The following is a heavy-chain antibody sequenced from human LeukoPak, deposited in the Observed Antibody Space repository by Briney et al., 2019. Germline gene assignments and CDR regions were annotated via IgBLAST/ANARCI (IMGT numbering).Heavy chain of an antibody. V-gene: IGHV7-4-1*02. CDR1: GYTFTSYA. Sequence: ASVKVSCKASGYTFTSYAMNWVRQAPGQGLEWMGWINTNTGNPTYAQGFTGRFVFSLDTSVSTAYLQISSLKAEDTAVYYCARDYWVVGATPVLAYWGQGTLVTVSS. J-gene: IGHJ4*02. D-gene: IGHD1-26*01. CDR2: INTNTGNP. CDR3: ARDYWVVGATPVLAY.